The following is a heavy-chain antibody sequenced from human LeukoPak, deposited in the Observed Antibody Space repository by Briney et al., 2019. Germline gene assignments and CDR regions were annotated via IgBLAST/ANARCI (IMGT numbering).Heavy chain of an antibody. Sequence: PGGPLSLSCVGWGYTFSKSPLVGLRQATGAALKWLSFILRSGGPTFYAASVKGRFTVSRDNSKNTVFLRMDSLRTEDTALYYCATVFESSGGFYENHYFDNWGQGTLVTVSS. J-gene: IGHJ4*02. D-gene: IGHD2-15*01. CDR3: ATVFESSGGFYENHYFDN. CDR1: GYTFSKSP. V-gene: IGHV3-23*05. CDR2: ILRSGGPT.